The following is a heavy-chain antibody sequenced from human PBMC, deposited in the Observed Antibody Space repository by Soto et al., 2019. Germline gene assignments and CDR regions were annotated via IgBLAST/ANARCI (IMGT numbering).Heavy chain of an antibody. V-gene: IGHV4-34*01. CDR1: GGSFSGYY. D-gene: IGHD6-19*01. CDR2: INHSGST. J-gene: IGHJ4*02. Sequence: QVQLQQWGAGLLKPSETLSLTCAVYGGSFSGYYWSWIRQPPGKGLEWIGEINHSGSTNYNPSLKSRVHISVDTSKNQFSRKLSSVTAADTAVYYCARGGIGWLVHHGSFDYWGQGTLVTVSS. CDR3: ARGGIGWLVHHGSFDY.